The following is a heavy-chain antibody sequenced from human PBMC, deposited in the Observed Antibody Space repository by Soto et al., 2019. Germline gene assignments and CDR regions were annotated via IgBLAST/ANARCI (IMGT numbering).Heavy chain of an antibody. Sequence: PGGSLRLSCAASGFSFSTFGMNWVRQAPGRGLEWVSFISSSGGTMYYADSVKGRCAISRDNAQNSLYLQMNSLRDEDTAVYYCARVRGFSIMRIDYWGQGTQVTVSS. CDR1: GFSFSTFG. CDR2: ISSSGGTM. D-gene: IGHD2-8*01. J-gene: IGHJ4*02. CDR3: ARVRGFSIMRIDY. V-gene: IGHV3-48*02.